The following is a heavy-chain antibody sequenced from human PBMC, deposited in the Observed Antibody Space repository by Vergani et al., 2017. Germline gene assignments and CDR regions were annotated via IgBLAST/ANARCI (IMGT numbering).Heavy chain of an antibody. CDR2: IVPIFEKI. J-gene: IGHJ4*02. CDR3: ANSQFTSSWPFDF. D-gene: IGHD2-2*01. V-gene: IGHV1-69*18. CDR1: GYTFTTYH. Sequence: QVQLVQSGTEVTKPGASVKVSWKACGYTFTTYHMHWVRQAPGPGLEWMGRIVPIFEKINYAPKFQGRVTITADESTNIAYMELTSLTSDDTAIYYCANSQFTSSWPFDFWGQGTPVTVSS.